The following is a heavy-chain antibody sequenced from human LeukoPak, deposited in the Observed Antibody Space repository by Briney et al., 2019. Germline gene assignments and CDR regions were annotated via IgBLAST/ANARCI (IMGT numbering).Heavy chain of an antibody. CDR1: GFTISSNY. V-gene: IGHV3-66*02. CDR3: AREYSGYDPGYYYIDV. J-gene: IGHJ6*03. D-gene: IGHD5-12*01. CDR2: IDSGGST. Sequence: GGSLRLSCAASGFTISSNYMSWVRQAPGKGLEWVSVIDSGGSTYYADSVKGRFTISRDNSKNTLYLQMNSLSVEDTAVYYRAREYSGYDPGYYYIDVWGKGTTVTVSS.